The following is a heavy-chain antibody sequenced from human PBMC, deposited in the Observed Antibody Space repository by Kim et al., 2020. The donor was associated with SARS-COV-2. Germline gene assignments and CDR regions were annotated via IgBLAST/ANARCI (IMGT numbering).Heavy chain of an antibody. CDR3: ARHRLCSSWYYFDY. CDR2: MYQSGTT. D-gene: IGHD6-13*01. Sequence: SETLSLTCTVSGLSISSSNYYWGWIRQSPVKGLEWIGTMYQSGTTYYNPSLKSRVTISVDTSKNQFSLQLTSVTAADTAVYYCARHRLCSSWYYFDYWG. J-gene: IGHJ4*01. CDR1: GLSISSSNYY. V-gene: IGHV4-39*01.